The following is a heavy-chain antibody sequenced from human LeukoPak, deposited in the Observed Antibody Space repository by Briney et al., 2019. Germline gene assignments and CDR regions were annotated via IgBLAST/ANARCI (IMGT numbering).Heavy chain of an antibody. V-gene: IGHV4-34*01. D-gene: IGHD3-3*01. J-gene: IGHJ3*02. CDR3: ARVSGVTIFGVVILEAAFDI. Sequence: PSETLSLTCAVYGGSFSGYYWSWIRQPPGKGLEWIGEINHSGSTNYNPSLKSRVTISVDTSKNQFSLKLSSVTAADTAVYYCARVSGVTIFGVVILEAAFDIWGQGTMVTVSS. CDR1: GGSFSGYY. CDR2: INHSGST.